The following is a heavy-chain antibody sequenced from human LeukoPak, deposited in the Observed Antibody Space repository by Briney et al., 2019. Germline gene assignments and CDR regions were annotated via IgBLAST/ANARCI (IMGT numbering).Heavy chain of an antibody. D-gene: IGHD1-26*01. CDR2: IYSRGLTRVST. CDR3: ARDQEYSGIYYRYFDF. Sequence: SETLSLTCTVSGGSLSSYYWSWIRQPPGKGLEWIGYIYSRGLTRVSTNYNPSLKSRVTISVDPSKNQFSLKLSSVTAADTAVYYCARDQEYSGIYYRYFDFWGQGALVTVSS. V-gene: IGHV4-59*01. CDR1: GGSLSSYY. J-gene: IGHJ4*02.